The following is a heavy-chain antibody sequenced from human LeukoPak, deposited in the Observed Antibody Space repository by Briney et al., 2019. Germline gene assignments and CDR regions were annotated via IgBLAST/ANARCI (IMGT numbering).Heavy chain of an antibody. CDR3: AKDRYSYAFEYSDS. V-gene: IGHV3-23*01. J-gene: IGHJ4*02. CDR2: ISGGGGST. D-gene: IGHD5-18*01. Sequence: GGSLRLSCAASGFTFTSYSMNWVRQAPGKGLEWVSTISGGGGSTYYADSVKGRFTISRDNSKNTLSLQVSSLRTEDTAVYYCAKDRYSYAFEYSDSWGQGTLVTVSS. CDR1: GFTFTSYS.